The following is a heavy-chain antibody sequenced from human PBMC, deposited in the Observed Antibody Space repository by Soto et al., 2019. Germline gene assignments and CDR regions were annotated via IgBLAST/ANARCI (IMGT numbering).Heavy chain of an antibody. CDR1: GFTFDDYG. D-gene: IGHD4-17*01. Sequence: PGGSLRLSCAASGFTFDDYGMSWVRQAPGKGLEWVSGINRDGRSTGYADSMKGRFTISRDNAKNSLYLQMNSLRAEDTALYFCARVPGYYGDFFDYWGQGTLVTVSS. CDR3: ARVPGYYGDFFDY. J-gene: IGHJ4*02. CDR2: INRDGRST. V-gene: IGHV3-20*04.